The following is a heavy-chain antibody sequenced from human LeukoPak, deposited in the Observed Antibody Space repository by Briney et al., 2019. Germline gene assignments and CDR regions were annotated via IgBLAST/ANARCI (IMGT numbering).Heavy chain of an antibody. D-gene: IGHD6-13*01. CDR1: GYSFTSYW. J-gene: IGHJ5*02. CDR3: ARETAARINWFDT. V-gene: IGHV5-10-1*01. CDR2: IDPSDSYA. Sequence: GESLRISCKGSGYSFTSYWISWVRQMPGKGLEWMGRIDPSDSYANYSPSFQGHVTISADKSISTAYLQWSSLKASDTAMYYCARETAARINWFDTSGQGTLVNISS.